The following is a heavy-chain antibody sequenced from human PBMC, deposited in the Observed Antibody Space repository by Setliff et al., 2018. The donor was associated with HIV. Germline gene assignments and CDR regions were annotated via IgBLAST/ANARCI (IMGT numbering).Heavy chain of an antibody. Sequence: LRLSCAASGFVFGSFVMSWVRQTPGKGLEWVSGISGSGDSIYYGDSVKGRFTISRDNSKSTLFLQMNNLRAEDTAVYYCARDFCGSSCSSGYGYFDHWGQGTLVTVSS. V-gene: IGHV3-23*01. CDR3: ARDFCGSSCSSGYGYFDH. D-gene: IGHD2-15*01. J-gene: IGHJ4*02. CDR2: ISGSGDSI. CDR1: GFVFGSFV.